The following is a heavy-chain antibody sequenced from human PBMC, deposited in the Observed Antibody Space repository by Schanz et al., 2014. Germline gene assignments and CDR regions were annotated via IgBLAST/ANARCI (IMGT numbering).Heavy chain of an antibody. Sequence: DVQLLESGGGLVQPGESLRLSCAASGFTFSTYAMSWVRQAPGKGLEWVSGISDNGISTYYADSVKGRFSISRENSKSILYRQRNSLRAEDTAVYYWAKGGSGWSTAGYYYWGQGTLVAVSS. J-gene: IGHJ4*02. D-gene: IGHD6-19*01. CDR3: AKGGSGWSTAGYYY. CDR1: GFTFSTYA. CDR2: ISDNGIST. V-gene: IGHV3-23*01.